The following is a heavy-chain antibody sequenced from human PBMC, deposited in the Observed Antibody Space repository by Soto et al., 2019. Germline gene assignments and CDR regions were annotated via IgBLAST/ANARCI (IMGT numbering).Heavy chain of an antibody. J-gene: IGHJ4*02. D-gene: IGHD3-10*01. CDR2: IRSTANNYAT. CDR3: AKEFGLDY. Sequence: PGGSLRLSCAASGFTFSGSAMHWVRQASGKGLEWVGRIRSTANNYATSYAASVKGRFSISRDNAENSLYLQMNSLRAEDTAVYYCAKEFGLDYWGQGTLVTVSS. V-gene: IGHV3-73*01. CDR1: GFTFSGSA.